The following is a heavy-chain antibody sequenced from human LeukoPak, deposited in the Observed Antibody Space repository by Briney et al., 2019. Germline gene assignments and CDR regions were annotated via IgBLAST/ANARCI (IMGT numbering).Heavy chain of an antibody. CDR2: IHYTGKP. CDR3: ARFGVDYDMDV. Sequence: SETLSLTCSVSGGSISGHYWRWIRQPPGKGLEWIGQIHYTGKPDYNPSLKSRITISVDTSKNQVSLQVSSVTAADSAIYYCARFGVDYDMDVWGHGTTVTVFS. CDR1: GGSISGHY. J-gene: IGHJ6*02. D-gene: IGHD3-16*01. V-gene: IGHV4-59*11.